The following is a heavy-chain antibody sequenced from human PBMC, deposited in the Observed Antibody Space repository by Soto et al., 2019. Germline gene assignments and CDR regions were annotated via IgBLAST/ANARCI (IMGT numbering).Heavy chain of an antibody. V-gene: IGHV3-33*08. CDR1: GFTFSSYG. CDR3: ARDALVRGALTAFDY. D-gene: IGHD3-10*01. Sequence: GGSLRLSCAASGFTFSSYGMHWVRQAPGKGLEWVAVMWYDGSNKYYADSVKGRFTISRDNSKNTLYLQMNSLRAEDTAVYYCARDALVRGALTAFDYWGQGTLVTVSS. CDR2: MWYDGSNK. J-gene: IGHJ4*02.